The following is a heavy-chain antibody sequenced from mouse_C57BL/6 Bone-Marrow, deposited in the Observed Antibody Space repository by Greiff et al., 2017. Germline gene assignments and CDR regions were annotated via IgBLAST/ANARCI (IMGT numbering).Heavy chain of an antibody. V-gene: IGHV1-50*01. CDR2: IDPSDSYT. J-gene: IGHJ1*03. D-gene: IGHD2-3*01. Sequence: QVQLQQPGAELVKPGASVKLSCKASGYTFTSSWMQWVKQRPGQGLEWIGEIDPSDSYTNYNQKFKGKATLTVDTSSSTAYMQLSSLTSEDSAVYYCARSGLLLSFPYWYFDVWGTGTTVTVSS. CDR1: GYTFTSSW. CDR3: ARSGLLLSFPYWYFDV.